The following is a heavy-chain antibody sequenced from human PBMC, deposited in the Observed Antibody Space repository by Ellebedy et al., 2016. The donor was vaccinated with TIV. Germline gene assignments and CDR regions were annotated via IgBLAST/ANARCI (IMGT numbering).Heavy chain of an antibody. V-gene: IGHV4-59*12. CDR1: GGSLSNYY. D-gene: IGHD3-16*01. Sequence: SETLSLTCSVSGGSLSNYYWSWIRQPPGKGLEWIGEIDHAGNTNYNPSLKSRVTLSVDTSKNQFSLKLDSVTAADTAVYYCATDLRGSFDYWGQGTLVTASS. J-gene: IGHJ4*02. CDR3: ATDLRGSFDY. CDR2: IDHAGNT.